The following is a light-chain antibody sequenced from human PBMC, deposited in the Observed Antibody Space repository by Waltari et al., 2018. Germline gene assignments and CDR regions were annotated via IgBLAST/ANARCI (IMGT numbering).Light chain of an antibody. CDR1: SDINVGDFN. CDR2: YNSDSEK. Sequence: QPVLTQPPSSSASPGESARLTCTLPSDINVGDFNIYWYQQKPGSPPRFLLYYNSDSEKAQGSGVPSRFSGSKDDSANAGILLISGLQSEDEAYYYCMFWPSNVWVFGGGTKLTVL. V-gene: IGLV5-37*01. J-gene: IGLJ3*02. CDR3: MFWPSNVWV.